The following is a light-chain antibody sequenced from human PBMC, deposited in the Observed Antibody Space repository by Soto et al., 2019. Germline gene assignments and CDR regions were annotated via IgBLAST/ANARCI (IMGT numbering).Light chain of an antibody. CDR1: QGISIY. Sequence: AIRRTHAPSSLSASTLDRCTVTFRASQGISIYLSWYQQKPGKAPTLLIYAASTLQRGVPSRFSGRGSGTHFTLTISCLQSEDFATYSCQQYYSYPTFGQGTPLEIK. CDR3: QQYYSYPT. CDR2: AAS. V-gene: IGKV1-8*01. J-gene: IGKJ5*01.